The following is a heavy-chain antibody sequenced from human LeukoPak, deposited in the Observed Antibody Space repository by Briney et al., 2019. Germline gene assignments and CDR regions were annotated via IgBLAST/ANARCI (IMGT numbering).Heavy chain of an antibody. CDR1: GFTFSSYE. D-gene: IGHD3-9*01. V-gene: IGHV3-48*03. CDR2: ISSSGSTI. CDR3: ARGPSYYDILTAFPVGPLGMPI. Sequence: PEGSLRLSCAASGFTFSSYEKNWVRQAPGKGLEWLSYISSSGSTIYYADSGKGRFTISRDNAKNSLYLQMYSLRAEDTAVYYSARGPSYYDILTAFPVGPLGMPIWGQGTMVTVSS. J-gene: IGHJ3*02.